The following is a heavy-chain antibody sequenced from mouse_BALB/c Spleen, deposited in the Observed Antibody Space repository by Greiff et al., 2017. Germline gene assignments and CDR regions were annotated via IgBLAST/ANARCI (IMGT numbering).Heavy chain of an antibody. CDR3: ASPIYYDYDRGAMDY. J-gene: IGHJ4*01. Sequence: EVKLEESGGGLVKPGGSLKLSCAASGFTFSSYAMSWVRQTPEKRLEWVATISSGGSYTYYPDSVKGRFTISRDNAKNTLYLQMSSLRSEDTAMYYCASPIYYDYDRGAMDYWGQGTSVTVSS. V-gene: IGHV5-9-3*01. CDR1: GFTFSSYA. CDR2: ISSGGSYT. D-gene: IGHD2-4*01.